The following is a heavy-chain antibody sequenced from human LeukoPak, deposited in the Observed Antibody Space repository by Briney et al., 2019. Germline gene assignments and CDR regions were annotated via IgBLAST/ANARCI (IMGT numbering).Heavy chain of an antibody. J-gene: IGHJ4*02. CDR3: ARGPGIAAAGKKYYFAY. Sequence: SGGSLRLSCAASGFTFSSYEMNWVRQAPGKGLEWVSYISSSGSSIYYADSVKGRFTISRDNAKNSLYLQMNSLRAEDTAVYYCARGPGIAAAGKKYYFAYWGQGTLVTVSS. CDR1: GFTFSSYE. CDR2: ISSSGSSI. D-gene: IGHD6-13*01. V-gene: IGHV3-48*03.